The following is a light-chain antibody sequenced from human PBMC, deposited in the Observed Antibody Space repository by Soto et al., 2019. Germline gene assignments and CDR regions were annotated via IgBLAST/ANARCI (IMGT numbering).Light chain of an antibody. Sequence: DIQMTQSPSSLSVSVGDTVTITCQASQDISNYLNWYQQKPGKAPKLLIYDVFNLETGVPSRFSGSGSGTDFTFTISSLQPEDIATYYCQQHENLPPTFGGGTKVEIK. CDR3: QQHENLPPT. CDR2: DVF. V-gene: IGKV1-33*01. CDR1: QDISNY. J-gene: IGKJ4*01.